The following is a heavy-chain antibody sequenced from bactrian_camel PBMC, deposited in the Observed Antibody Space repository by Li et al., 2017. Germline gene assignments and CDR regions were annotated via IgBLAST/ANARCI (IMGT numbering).Heavy chain of an antibody. J-gene: IGHJ6*01. CDR2: IDSDETE. CDR3: AAESASDYEDTEEFSY. Sequence: HVQLVESGGGSVRAGGSLTLYCAASRFFPCMGWFRQAPGKEREGVAAIDSDETESHADSVKGRFTISKDNAENTLYLRMNSLKPEDAGMYFCAAESASDYEDTEEFSYWGQGTQVTVS. V-gene: IGHV3S53*01. CDR1: RFFPC. D-gene: IGHD4*01.